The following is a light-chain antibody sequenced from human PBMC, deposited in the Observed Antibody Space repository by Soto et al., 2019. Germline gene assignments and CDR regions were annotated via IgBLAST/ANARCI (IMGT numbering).Light chain of an antibody. Sequence: DIQMTQSPSSVSASVGARVTITCRASHGISRFLAWYQQKPGKAPNLLIYGASTLLSGVPSRFSGSGSATDFTLTISSLEPEDFATYFCQQTYSFPLTFGPGTKVDI. CDR3: QQTYSFPLT. CDR1: HGISRF. CDR2: GAS. V-gene: IGKV1-12*01. J-gene: IGKJ3*01.